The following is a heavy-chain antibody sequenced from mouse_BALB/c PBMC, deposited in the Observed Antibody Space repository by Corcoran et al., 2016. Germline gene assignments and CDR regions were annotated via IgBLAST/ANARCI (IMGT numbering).Heavy chain of an antibody. CDR3: AVYYGNSRDY. CDR1: GYTFTNYG. D-gene: IGHD2-1*01. CDR2: INTYTGEP. V-gene: IGHV9-1*02. J-gene: IGHJ4*01. Sequence: QIQLVQSGPELKKPGETVKISCKASGYTFTNYGMNWVKQAPGKSLKWMGWINTYTGEPTYADDFKGRCAFSLESSASTAYLQINNLKNEEIATDFSAVYYGNSRDYWGQGTSVTVSS.